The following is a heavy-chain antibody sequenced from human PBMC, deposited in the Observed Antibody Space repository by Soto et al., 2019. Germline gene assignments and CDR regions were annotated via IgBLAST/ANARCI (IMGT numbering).Heavy chain of an antibody. Sequence: EVQLLESGGGLVQPGGSLRLSCAASGFTFSSYAMSWVRQAPGKGLEWVSAISARDGSTNYADSVKGRFTISRDNSKNTLYLQMNSLRAEDTAVYYCALDFWRGLAVAGYDYWGQGTLVTVSS. CDR2: ISARDGST. J-gene: IGHJ4*02. CDR1: GFTFSSYA. D-gene: IGHD6-19*01. V-gene: IGHV3-23*01. CDR3: ALDFWRGLAVAGYDY.